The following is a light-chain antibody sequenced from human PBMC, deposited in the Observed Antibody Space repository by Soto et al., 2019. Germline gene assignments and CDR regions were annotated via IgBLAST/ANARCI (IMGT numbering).Light chain of an antibody. CDR2: EDT. J-gene: IGLJ1*01. V-gene: IGLV1-40*01. CDR1: SSNIGAGYE. Sequence: QSVLTQPPSVSGAPGERVTISCTGSSSNIGAGYEVHWYQQLPGTSPKLLIYEDTDRPSGVPDRFSGSKSGTSASLAITGLLAEDEADYYWQSYDNSLSGSYVFGTGTKVTVL. CDR3: QSYDNSLSGSYV.